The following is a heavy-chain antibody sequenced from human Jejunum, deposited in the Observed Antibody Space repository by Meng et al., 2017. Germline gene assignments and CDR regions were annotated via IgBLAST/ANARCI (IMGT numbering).Heavy chain of an antibody. V-gene: IGHV3-23*01. CDR2: VGTGDDT. CDR3: ATSERATLLFDS. D-gene: IGHD2-2*01. J-gene: IGHJ4*02. Sequence: EVQLLESGGGLVQPGGSLRLSCTASGFTFSNYAMSWVRQTPGKGLEWVSTVGTGDDTYYADSVKGRFTISRDDAKNTLYLQMDSLRAEDTAVYYCATSERATLLFDSWGQGTLVTVSS. CDR1: GFTFSNYA.